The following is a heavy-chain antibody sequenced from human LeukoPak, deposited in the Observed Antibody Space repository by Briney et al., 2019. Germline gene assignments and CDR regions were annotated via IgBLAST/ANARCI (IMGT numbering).Heavy chain of an antibody. CDR3: ARDRRVHGDYPDY. CDR2: IKQDGSQK. D-gene: IGHD4-17*01. CDR1: GFTFSSYW. V-gene: IGHV3-7*01. J-gene: IGHJ4*02. Sequence: GGSLRLSCAASGFTFSSYWMSWVRQAPGKGLEWVANIKQDGSQKYYVDSVKGRFTISRDNAKNSLYLQMNSLRAEDTAVYYCARDRRVHGDYPDYWGQGTLVTVSS.